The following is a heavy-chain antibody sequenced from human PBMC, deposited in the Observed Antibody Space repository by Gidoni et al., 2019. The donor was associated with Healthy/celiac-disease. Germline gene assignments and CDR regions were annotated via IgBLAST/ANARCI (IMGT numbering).Heavy chain of an antibody. Sequence: QVQLVESGGGVVQPGRSLRLSCAASGFTFSSYGMHWVRQDPGKGLEWVAVIWYDGSNKYYADSVKGRFTISRDNSKNTLYLQMNSLRAEDTAVYYCARDPSPNLVHGYGMDVWGQGTTVTVSS. V-gene: IGHV3-33*01. D-gene: IGHD3-16*01. CDR3: ARDPSPNLVHGYGMDV. J-gene: IGHJ6*02. CDR2: IWYDGSNK. CDR1: GFTFSSYG.